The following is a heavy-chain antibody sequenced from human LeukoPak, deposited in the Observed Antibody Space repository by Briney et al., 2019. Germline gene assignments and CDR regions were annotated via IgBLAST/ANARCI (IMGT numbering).Heavy chain of an antibody. CDR3: ANSGSYYYYYYGMDV. CDR1: GFTFDDYA. D-gene: IGHD1-26*01. CDR2: ISWNSGSI. J-gene: IGHJ6*02. V-gene: IGHV3-9*01. Sequence: GGSLRLSCAASGFTFDDYAMHWVRQAPGKGLEWVSGISWNSGSIGYADSVKGRFTISRDNAKNSLYLQMNSLRAEDTALYYCANSGSYYYYYYGMDVWGQGTTVTVSS.